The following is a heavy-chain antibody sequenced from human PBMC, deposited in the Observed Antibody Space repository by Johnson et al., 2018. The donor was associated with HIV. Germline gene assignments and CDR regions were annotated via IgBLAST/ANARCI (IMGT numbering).Heavy chain of an antibody. CDR3: AKSGGGPYAFDI. CDR2: ISGSGGST. Sequence: VQLVESGGGVVQPGRSLRLSCAASGFTFSSYAIHWVRQAPGKGLEWVSAISGSGGSTYYADSVKGRFTISRDNSKNTLYLQMNSLRAEDTAVDYCAKSGGGPYAFDIWGQGTMVTVSS. V-gene: IGHV3-23*04. CDR1: GFTFSSYA. J-gene: IGHJ3*02. D-gene: IGHD3-10*01.